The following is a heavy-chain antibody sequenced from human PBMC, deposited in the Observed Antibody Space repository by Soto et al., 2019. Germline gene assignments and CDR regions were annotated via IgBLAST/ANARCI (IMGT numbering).Heavy chain of an antibody. V-gene: IGHV1-18*01. Sequence: QVQLVQSGAEVKNPGASVKVSCKASGYTFTRYGIGWARQAPGQGLEWMGWINTYNGNTNCAQNVQGRVTLTTDTPTSTAYMELRSLRSNDTAIYYCAMVDVYVTPSPQDVWGQGTTVIVSS. D-gene: IGHD3-16*01. CDR3: AMVDVYVTPSPQDV. J-gene: IGHJ6*02. CDR2: INTYNGNT. CDR1: GYTFTRYG.